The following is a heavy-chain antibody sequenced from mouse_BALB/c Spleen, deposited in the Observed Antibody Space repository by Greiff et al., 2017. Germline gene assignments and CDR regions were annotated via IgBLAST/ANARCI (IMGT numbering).Heavy chain of an antibody. Sequence: VQLKESGAELVRSGASVKLSCTASGFNIKDYYMHWVKQRPEQGLEWIGWIDPENGDTEYAPKFQGKATMTADTSSNTAYLQLSSLTSEDTAVYYCNGGEGFAYWGQGTLVTVSA. V-gene: IGHV14-4*02. J-gene: IGHJ3*01. CDR3: NGGEGFAY. CDR2: IDPENGDT. CDR1: GFNIKDYY.